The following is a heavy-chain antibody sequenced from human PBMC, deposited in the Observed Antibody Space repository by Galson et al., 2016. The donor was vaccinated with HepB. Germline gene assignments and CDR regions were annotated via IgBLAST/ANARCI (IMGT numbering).Heavy chain of an antibody. Sequence: SLRLSCAASEFTFSGRWMHWVRQVPGKGLVWVSYINADGTSTTYADSVKGRFTISRDNAKNTVHLQMDSLRAEDTAIYYCTRDDSYGLDVWGQGAPVTVSS. CDR3: TRDDSYGLDV. CDR1: EFTFSGRW. D-gene: IGHD2-21*02. CDR2: INADGTST. V-gene: IGHV3-74*01. J-gene: IGHJ6*02.